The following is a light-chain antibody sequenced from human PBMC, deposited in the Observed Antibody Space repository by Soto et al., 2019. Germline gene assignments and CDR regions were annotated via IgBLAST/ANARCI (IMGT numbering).Light chain of an antibody. CDR2: GAS. CDR1: QSVSSSY. V-gene: IGKV3-20*01. Sequence: EIMLSQSPGTLSLSPGERATLSCRASQSVSSSYLAWCQQKPGQAPRLLIYGASSRATGIPDRFSGSGSGTDFTLTISRLEPEDFAVYYCQQYGSSPWTFGQGTKVDIK. J-gene: IGKJ1*01. CDR3: QQYGSSPWT.